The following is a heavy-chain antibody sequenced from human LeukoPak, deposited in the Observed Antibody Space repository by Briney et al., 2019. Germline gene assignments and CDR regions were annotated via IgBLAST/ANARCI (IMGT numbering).Heavy chain of an antibody. J-gene: IGHJ4*02. V-gene: IGHV3-21*01. Sequence: GGSLRLSCAASGFSFSTYSMNWVRQAPGKGLEWVSSISSGGRYVYYADSVKGRFTISRDNAKNSLYLQMNSLRAEDTAVYYCAKEGIAAAGTDYWGQGTLVTVSS. CDR1: GFSFSTYS. CDR3: AKEGIAAAGTDY. D-gene: IGHD6-13*01. CDR2: ISSGGRYV.